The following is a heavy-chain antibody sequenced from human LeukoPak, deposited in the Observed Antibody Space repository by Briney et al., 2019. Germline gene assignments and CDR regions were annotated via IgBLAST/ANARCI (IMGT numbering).Heavy chain of an antibody. CDR3: ARSRGYYDSSGYFFYYYGMDV. D-gene: IGHD3-22*01. CDR2: IWYDGSNK. J-gene: IGHJ6*02. CDR1: GFTFSSYG. Sequence: GGSLRLSCAASGFTFSSYGMHWVRQAPGKGLEWVAVIWYDGSNKYYADSVKGRFTISRDNSKNTLYLQMKSLRAEDTAVYYCARSRGYYDSSGYFFYYYGMDVWGQGTTVTVSS. V-gene: IGHV3-33*01.